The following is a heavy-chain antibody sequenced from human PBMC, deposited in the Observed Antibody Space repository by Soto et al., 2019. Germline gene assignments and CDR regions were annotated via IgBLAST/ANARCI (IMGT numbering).Heavy chain of an antibody. CDR2: INANNGNT. D-gene: IGHD2-15*01. CDR3: ARAYCSGGSCYLFDY. Sequence: ASVKVSCKASGYTFTSYGISWVRQAPGQGLEWMGWINANNGNTNYAQKFQGRVTMTTDTSTSTAYMELSRLRSDDTAVYYCARAYCSGGSCYLFDYWGQGTLVTVSS. J-gene: IGHJ4*02. V-gene: IGHV1-18*01. CDR1: GYTFTSYG.